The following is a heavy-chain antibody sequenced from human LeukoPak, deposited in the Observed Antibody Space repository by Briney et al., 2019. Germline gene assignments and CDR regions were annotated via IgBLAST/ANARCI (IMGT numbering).Heavy chain of an antibody. V-gene: IGHV4-61*01. Sequence: PSETLSLTCAVSGGSIITSSYYWSWIRQPPGKGLEWIAYIYYNGSTNYNPSLKSRVTISVDTSKNQFSLKLSSVTAADTAVYYSARGIAAPGLPYFDYWGQGTLVTVSS. CDR1: GGSIITSSYY. D-gene: IGHD6-13*01. CDR3: ARGIAAPGLPYFDY. CDR2: IYYNGST. J-gene: IGHJ4*02.